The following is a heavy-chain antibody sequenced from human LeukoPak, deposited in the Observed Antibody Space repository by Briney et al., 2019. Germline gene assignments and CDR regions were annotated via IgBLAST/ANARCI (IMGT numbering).Heavy chain of an antibody. CDR1: GFTVSSNS. CDR3: AHGAMYQLDY. Sequence: GSLRLSGTVSGFTVSSNSMSWVRQAPGKGLEWVSGIIGGGGSTYYADSVKGRFTISGDNSRNTLFLQMNSLRAEDTAVYYCAHGAMYQLDYWGQGTLVTVSS. J-gene: IGHJ4*02. CDR2: IIGGGGST. D-gene: IGHD2-2*01. V-gene: IGHV3-23*01.